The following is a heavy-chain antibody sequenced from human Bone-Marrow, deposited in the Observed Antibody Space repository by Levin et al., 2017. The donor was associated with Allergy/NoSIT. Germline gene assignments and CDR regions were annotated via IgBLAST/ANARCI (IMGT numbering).Heavy chain of an antibody. Sequence: GGSLRLSCAASGFTFSDYPMHWVRQAPGKGLEWVAVISDDGSHQSYADSVKGRFTISTDNSNNSVSLQMISLRAEDTAVYFCATGAGGSHRFYAMDVWGQGTTVIVSS. J-gene: IGHJ6*02. D-gene: IGHD3-16*02. CDR3: ATGAGGSHRFYAMDV. CDR2: ISDDGSHQ. V-gene: IGHV3-30*04. CDR1: GFTFSDYP.